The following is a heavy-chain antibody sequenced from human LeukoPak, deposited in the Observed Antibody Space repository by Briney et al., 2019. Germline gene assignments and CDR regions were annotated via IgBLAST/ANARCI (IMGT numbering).Heavy chain of an antibody. V-gene: IGHV1-69*04. CDR3: ALYQIEMATIEFDY. CDR2: IIPILGIA. J-gene: IGHJ4*02. Sequence: SVKVSCKASGGTFSSYAISWVRQAPGQGLEWMGRIIPILGIANYAQKFQGRVTITADKSTSTAYMELGSLRSEDTAVYYCALYQIEMATIEFDYWGQGTLVTVSS. D-gene: IGHD5-24*01. CDR1: GGTFSSYA.